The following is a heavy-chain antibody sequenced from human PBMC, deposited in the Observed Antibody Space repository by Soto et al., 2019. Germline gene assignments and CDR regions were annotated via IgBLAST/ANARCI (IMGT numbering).Heavy chain of an antibody. CDR3: ARIKSSGWYGSGSFDY. V-gene: IGHV4-34*01. CDR1: GGSFSGYY. D-gene: IGHD6-19*01. Sequence: QVQLQQWGAGLLKPSETLSLTCAVYGGSFSGYYWSWIRQPPGKGLEWIGEINHSGSTNYNPSLKSRVTISVDTSKNQFSLKLSSVTAADTAVYYCARIKSSGWYGSGSFDYWDQGTLVTVSS. J-gene: IGHJ4*02. CDR2: INHSGST.